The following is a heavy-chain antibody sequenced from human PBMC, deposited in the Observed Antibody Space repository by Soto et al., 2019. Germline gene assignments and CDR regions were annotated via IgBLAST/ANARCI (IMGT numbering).Heavy chain of an antibody. J-gene: IGHJ2*01. CDR2: SHYTGST. CDR3: ARLDGGLQTFDL. D-gene: IGHD2-15*01. CDR1: GDSLSRHH. V-gene: IGHV4-59*11. Sequence: SETLSLTCSVSGDSLSRHHWSWIRQPPGRGLEWIGYSHYTGSTTYNPSLNNRATISVDMLNYQFSLRLSSVTAADTAFYYCARLDGGLQTFDLWGRGTQVTVSS.